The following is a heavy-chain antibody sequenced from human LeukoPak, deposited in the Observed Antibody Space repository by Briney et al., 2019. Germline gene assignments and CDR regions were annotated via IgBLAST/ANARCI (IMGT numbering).Heavy chain of an antibody. CDR2: IYSGGGT. J-gene: IGHJ5*02. CDR1: GFTVSRNY. D-gene: IGHD2/OR15-2a*01. V-gene: IGHV3-66*01. CDR3: ARESTNSRGNWFDP. Sequence: PGGSLRLSCAASGFTVSRNYMSWVRQAPGKGLEWVSVIYSGGGTYYADSVKGRFTISRDNSENTLYLQMNSLRAEDTAVYYCARESTNSRGNWFDPWGQGTLVTVSS.